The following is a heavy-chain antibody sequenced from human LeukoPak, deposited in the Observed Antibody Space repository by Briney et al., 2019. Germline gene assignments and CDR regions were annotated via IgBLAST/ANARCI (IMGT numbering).Heavy chain of an antibody. CDR1: GYTFSSYD. Sequence: ASVKVSCKAPGYTFSSYDINWVRQATGQGPEWMGWMNPNSGNTGNAQKFQGRVTMTRNTSISTAYLELSSLRSEDTAVYFCARRADYYGSSAYYYWGQGTLVTVSS. D-gene: IGHD3-22*01. V-gene: IGHV1-8*01. J-gene: IGHJ4*02. CDR3: ARRADYYGSSAYYY. CDR2: MNPNSGNT.